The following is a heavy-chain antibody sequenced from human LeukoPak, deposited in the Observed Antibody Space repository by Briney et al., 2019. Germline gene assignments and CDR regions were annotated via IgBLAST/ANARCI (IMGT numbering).Heavy chain of an antibody. CDR2: INHSGST. Sequence: PSETLSLTCAVYGGSFSGYYWSWIRQPPGKGLEWIGEINHSGSTNYNPSLKSRVTISVDTSMNQFSLKLSSVTAADTAVYYCARDRYDFWSGFDYWGQGTLVTVSS. J-gene: IGHJ4*02. CDR3: ARDRYDFWSGFDY. V-gene: IGHV4-34*01. D-gene: IGHD3-3*01. CDR1: GGSFSGYY.